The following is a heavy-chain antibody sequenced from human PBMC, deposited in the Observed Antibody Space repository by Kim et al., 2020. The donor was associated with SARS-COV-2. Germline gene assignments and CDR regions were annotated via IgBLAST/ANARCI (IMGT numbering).Heavy chain of an antibody. J-gene: IGHJ6*04. CDR2: FDPEDGET. D-gene: IGHD6-13*01. V-gene: IGHV1-24*01. Sequence: ASVKVSCKVSGYTLTELSMHWVRQAPGKGLEWMGGFDPEDGETIYAQKFQGRVTMTEDTSTDTAYMELSSLRSEDTAVYYCATLSSSSWYGYYYGMDVWGKGPTVPVSS. CDR3: ATLSSSSWYGYYYGMDV. CDR1: GYTLTELS.